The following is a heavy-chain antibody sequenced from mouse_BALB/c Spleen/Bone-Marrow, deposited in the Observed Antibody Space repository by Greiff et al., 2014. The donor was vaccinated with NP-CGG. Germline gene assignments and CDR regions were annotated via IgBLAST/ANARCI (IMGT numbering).Heavy chain of an antibody. J-gene: IGHJ4*01. V-gene: IGHV2-6*02. CDR3: ARNPYGNYAMDY. CDR2: IWSDGNT. CDR1: GFSLTSYG. Sequence: VQLVESGPGLVAPSQSLSITCTVSGFSLTSYGVHWLRQPPGKGLEWLVVIWSDGNTTYNSALKSRLSISKDNSKSQVFLKMNSLQTDDTAMYYCARNPYGNYAMDYWGQGTSVTVSS. D-gene: IGHD2-10*02.